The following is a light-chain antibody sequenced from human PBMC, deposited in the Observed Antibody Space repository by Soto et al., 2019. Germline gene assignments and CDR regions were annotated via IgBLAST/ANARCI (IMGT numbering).Light chain of an antibody. V-gene: IGLV2-8*01. CDR3: ISYAGSLNLV. Sequence: QSALTQPPSASGSPGQSVTISCTGTSTDVGTYNYVSWYHHHPGKAPKLVIYEVNKRPSGVPDRFSGSKSGNTASLTVSGLQPEDEADYYCISYAGSLNLVFGGGTKVTVL. CDR1: STDVGTYNY. CDR2: EVN. J-gene: IGLJ2*01.